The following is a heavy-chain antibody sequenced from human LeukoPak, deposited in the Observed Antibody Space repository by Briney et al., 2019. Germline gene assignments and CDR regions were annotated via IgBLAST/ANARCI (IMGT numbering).Heavy chain of an antibody. Sequence: GSSVKVSCKASGGTFSSYAISWVRQAPGQGLEWMGRIIPILGIANYAQKFQGRVTITADKSTSTAYMELSSLRSEDTAVDYCARSGYSNYEDYWGQGALVTVSS. CDR3: ARSGYSNYEDY. J-gene: IGHJ4*02. D-gene: IGHD4-11*01. V-gene: IGHV1-69*04. CDR1: GGTFSSYA. CDR2: IIPILGIA.